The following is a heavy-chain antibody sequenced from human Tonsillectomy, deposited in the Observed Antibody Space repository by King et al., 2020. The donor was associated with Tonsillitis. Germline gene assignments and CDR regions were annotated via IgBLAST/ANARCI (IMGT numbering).Heavy chain of an antibody. V-gene: IGHV4-30-4*07. CDR2: IYHTGSA. J-gene: IGHJ3*01. CDR1: GASVSSTAYS. CDR3: AGGCVGGGDCSDGFDV. Sequence: QMQLQESGPGLVKPSQTLSLACAVSGASVSSTAYSWSWIRQPPGKGLEWLGYIYHTGSAYYNPSLKSRLTISIDTSNNQLSLKLSSVTAADTAFYYCAGGCVGGGDCSDGFDVWDQGTMVTVSS. D-gene: IGHD2-21*02.